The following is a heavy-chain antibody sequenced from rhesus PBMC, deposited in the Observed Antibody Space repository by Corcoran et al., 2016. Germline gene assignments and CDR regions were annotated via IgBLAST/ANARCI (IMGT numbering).Heavy chain of an antibody. CDR2: IISKFNNYET. CDR1: GFTFSSSA. D-gene: IGHD6-31*01. Sequence: EVQLVESGGGLVQPGGSLRLSCAASGFTFSSSAMHWVRQASGKGLEGVGRIISKFNNYETGYAASVKGRFTISSDDSKNTAYLQMNSLKTEDTAVYYWTRDSSGWDDCDYWGQGVLVTVSS. CDR3: TRDSSGWDDCDY. V-gene: IGHV3-118*01. J-gene: IGHJ4*01.